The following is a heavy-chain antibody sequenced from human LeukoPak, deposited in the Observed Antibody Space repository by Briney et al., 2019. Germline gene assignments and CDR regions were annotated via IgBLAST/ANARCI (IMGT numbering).Heavy chain of an antibody. J-gene: IGHJ6*03. D-gene: IGHD6-25*01. CDR2: ISSSGSTI. CDR1: GFTFSDYY. Sequence: GGSLRLSCAASGFTFSDYYMSWIRQAPGKGLEWVSYISSSGSTIYYADSAKGRFTISRDNAKNSLYLQMNSLRAEDTAVYYCARDRIQAAGYYYYYYMDVWGKGTTVTVSS. V-gene: IGHV3-11*01. CDR3: ARDRIQAAGYYYYYYMDV.